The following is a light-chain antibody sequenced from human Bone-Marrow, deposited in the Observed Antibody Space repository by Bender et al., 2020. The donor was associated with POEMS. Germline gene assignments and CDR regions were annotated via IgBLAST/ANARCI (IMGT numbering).Light chain of an antibody. J-gene: IGLJ2*01. CDR1: SSNIGAHA. CDR2: SSH. Sequence: QSVLTQPPSASGTPGQRVTISCSGGSSNIGAHAVNWYQHLPGTAPKLLIYSSHRRPSEVPDRFSGSVDRSSNSASLTISGLQTADEATYYCQSYDDNNVVFGGGTKLTVL. V-gene: IGLV1-44*01. CDR3: QSYDDNNVV.